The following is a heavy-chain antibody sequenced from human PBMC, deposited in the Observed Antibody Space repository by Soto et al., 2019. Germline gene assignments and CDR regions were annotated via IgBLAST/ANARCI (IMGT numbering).Heavy chain of an antibody. CDR2: IDPSASNT. V-gene: IGHV5-10-1*01. J-gene: IGHJ5*02. D-gene: IGHD6-13*01. CDR1: GYSFTSYW. Sequence: EVQLVQSGAEVKTPGASLRISCKGSGYSFTSYWISWVRQMPGKGLEWMGMIDPSASNTNYSPSFQGHFTISADKSINTAYVQWSSLKASDTAMYYCARWVAGGGARWFDPWGQGTLVTVSS. CDR3: ARWVAGGGARWFDP.